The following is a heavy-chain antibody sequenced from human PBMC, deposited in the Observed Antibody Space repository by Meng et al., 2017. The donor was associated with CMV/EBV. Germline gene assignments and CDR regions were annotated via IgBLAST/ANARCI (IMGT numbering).Heavy chain of an antibody. D-gene: IGHD3-22*01. CDR1: GGSFSGYY. CDR2: INHSGST. Sequence: QVQLQQCGAGLFKPSETLSLTCAVYGGSFSGYYWSWIRQPPGKGLEWIGEINHSGSTNYNPSLKSRVTISVDTSKNQFSLKLSSVTAADTAVYYCARGAGDSSGFWGQGTLVTVAS. CDR3: ARGAGDSSGF. J-gene: IGHJ4*02. V-gene: IGHV4-34*01.